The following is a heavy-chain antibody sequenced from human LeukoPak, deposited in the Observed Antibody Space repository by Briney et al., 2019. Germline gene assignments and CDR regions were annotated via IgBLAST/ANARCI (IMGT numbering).Heavy chain of an antibody. Sequence: GGSLRLSCAASGFTVSSSYMNWVRQAPGKGLEWVSVIHRGGNTYYADSVKDRFTISRDHSENTVSLRMNDLRVEDTAVYFCARDTPTPGTRYCDYWGQGTLVTVSS. CDR3: ARDTPTPGTRYCDY. CDR1: GFTVSSSY. J-gene: IGHJ4*02. D-gene: IGHD6-13*01. CDR2: IHRGGNT. V-gene: IGHV3-66*01.